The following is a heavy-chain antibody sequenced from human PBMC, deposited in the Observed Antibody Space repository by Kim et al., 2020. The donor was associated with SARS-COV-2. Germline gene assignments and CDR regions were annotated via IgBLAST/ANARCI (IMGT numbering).Heavy chain of an antibody. V-gene: IGHV3-23*01. CDR2: ISGSGGST. J-gene: IGHJ4*02. D-gene: IGHD6-13*01. CDR3: AKFRAHRPAAAGDFDY. CDR1: GFTFSSYA. Sequence: GGSLRLSCAASGFTFSSYAMSWVRQAPGKGLEWVSAISGSGGSTYYADSVKGRFTISRDNSKNTLYLQMNSLRAEDTAVYYCAKFRAHRPAAAGDFDYWGQGTLVTVSS.